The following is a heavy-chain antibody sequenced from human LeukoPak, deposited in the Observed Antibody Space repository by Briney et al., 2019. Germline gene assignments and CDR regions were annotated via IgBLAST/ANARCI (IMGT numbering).Heavy chain of an antibody. CDR1: GGSISSYY. CDR3: ASTTVDTSRVGWFDP. Sequence: RPSETLSLTCTVSGGSISSYYWSWIRQPAGKGLEWIGRIYTSGSTNYNPSLKSRVTMSVDTSKNQFSLKLSSVTAAGTAVYYCASTTVDTSRVGWFDPWGQGTLVTVSS. D-gene: IGHD4-23*01. J-gene: IGHJ5*02. CDR2: IYTSGST. V-gene: IGHV4-4*07.